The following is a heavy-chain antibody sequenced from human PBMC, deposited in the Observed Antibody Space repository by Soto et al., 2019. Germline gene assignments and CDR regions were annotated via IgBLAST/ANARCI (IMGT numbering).Heavy chain of an antibody. CDR3: ARQPRFDP. J-gene: IGHJ5*02. CDR2: INHSGST. V-gene: IGHV4-34*01. Sequence: QVQLQQWGAGLLKPSETLSLTCAVYGGSFSGYYWNWIGQPPGKGLEWIGEINHSGSTNYNPSLKSRVTISVDTSKNQFSLKLSSVTAADTAVYYCARQPRFDPWGQGTLVTVSS. CDR1: GGSFSGYY.